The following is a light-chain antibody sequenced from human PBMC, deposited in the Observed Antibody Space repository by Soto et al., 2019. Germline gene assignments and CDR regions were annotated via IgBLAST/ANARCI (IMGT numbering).Light chain of an antibody. CDR1: SSDVGGYDY. J-gene: IGLJ3*02. CDR2: DVN. V-gene: IGLV2-14*01. CDR3: SSYTTSNTEV. Sequence: QPVLTQPASVSGSPGQSIAISCTGTSSDVGGYDYVSWYQQHPGKAPKLIIYDVNNRPSGVPARFSGSKSGNTASLTISGLQAEDEADYYCSSYTTSNTEVFGGGTKVTVL.